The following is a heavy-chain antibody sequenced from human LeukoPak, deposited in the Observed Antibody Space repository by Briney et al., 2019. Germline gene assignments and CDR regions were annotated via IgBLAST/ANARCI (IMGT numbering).Heavy chain of an antibody. CDR2: INHNGGT. J-gene: IGHJ4*02. CDR3: ASRKLGNDY. V-gene: IGHV4-34*01. D-gene: IGHD7-27*01. CDR1: GGSFSGYF. Sequence: SETLSLTCAVYGGSFSGYFWSWIRQPPGKGLEWIGDINHNGGTNYNPSLKSRVTISADTSKNQFSLNLSSVTAADTAVYYCASRKLGNDYWGQGTLVTVSS.